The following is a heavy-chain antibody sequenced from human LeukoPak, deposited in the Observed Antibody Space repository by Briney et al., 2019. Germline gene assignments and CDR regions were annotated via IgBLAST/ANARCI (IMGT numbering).Heavy chain of an antibody. CDR1: GDSVSSNSAA. V-gene: IGHV6-1*01. D-gene: IGHD1-1*01. J-gene: IGHJ6*03. CDR3: VRRIGTGYYYYLDV. CDR2: TYYRSKWYY. Sequence: SQTLSLTCAISGDSVSSNSAAWNWIRQSPSRGLEWLGRTYYRSKWYYDYAESVKSRMVIGPDTSKNQVSLQLNSVTPEDTAVYYCVRRIGTGYYYYLDVWGKGTTVTVSS.